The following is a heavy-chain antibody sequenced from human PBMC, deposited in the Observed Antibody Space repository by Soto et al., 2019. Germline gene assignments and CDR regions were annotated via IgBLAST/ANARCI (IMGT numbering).Heavy chain of an antibody. CDR3: ARRILLWSVRDAFDI. CDR1: GYTYPSYW. V-gene: IGHV5-51*03. Sequence: EVQLVQSGSEVKKPGESLKISCKGFGYTYPSYWIGWVRQMPGKGLEWMGIIYPEDSDTRYSPSLQGQVTISAEKSISTAYLQWSSLKASDTAMYYCARRILLWSVRDAFDIWGQGTMVTVSS. CDR2: IYPEDSDT. D-gene: IGHD3-10*01. J-gene: IGHJ3*02.